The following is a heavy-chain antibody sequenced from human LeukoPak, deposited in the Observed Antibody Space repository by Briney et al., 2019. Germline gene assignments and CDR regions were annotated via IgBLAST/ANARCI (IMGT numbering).Heavy chain of an antibody. Sequence: SETLSLTCTVSGGSISSYYWGWIRQPPGKGLGWIGHVYYSGSTNYNPSLKSPVTISVDTSKNQFSLKLSSVTAADTAVYYCARDVGWGDFDYWGQGTLVTVPS. CDR2: VYYSGST. CDR1: GGSISSYY. J-gene: IGHJ4*02. V-gene: IGHV4-59*01. CDR3: ARDVGWGDFDY. D-gene: IGHD6-19*01.